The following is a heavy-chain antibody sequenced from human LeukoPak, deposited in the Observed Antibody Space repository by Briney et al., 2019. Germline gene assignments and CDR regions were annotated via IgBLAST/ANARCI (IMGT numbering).Heavy chain of an antibody. D-gene: IGHD3-10*01. CDR2: ISTTSSYI. CDR1: GFTFTNYG. CDR3: AREQTYYTSGSYYNVLDY. Sequence: GGSLRLSCAASGFTFTNYGMTWVRQAPGKGLEWVSSISTTSSYIYYADSMRGRITISRDNTKNSLYLRMSSLRAEDTAVYYCAREQTYYTSGSYYNVLDYWGQGTLVTVSS. J-gene: IGHJ4*02. V-gene: IGHV3-21*01.